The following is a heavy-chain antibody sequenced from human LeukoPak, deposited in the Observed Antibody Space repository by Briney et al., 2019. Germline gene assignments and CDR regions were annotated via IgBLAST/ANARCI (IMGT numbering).Heavy chain of an antibody. CDR1: GFNFSIEA. CDR3: ARKDGYFDV. J-gene: IGHJ2*01. CDR2: ISRRGGTI. V-gene: IGHV3-23*01. Sequence: GGSLRLSCAASGFNFSIEAMSWIRKIPGKGLDWVSGISRRGGTIYYADSVKGRFTISRDNSKSMVYLEMNSLRVDDTAVYFCARKDGYFDVWGRGTLVTVSS.